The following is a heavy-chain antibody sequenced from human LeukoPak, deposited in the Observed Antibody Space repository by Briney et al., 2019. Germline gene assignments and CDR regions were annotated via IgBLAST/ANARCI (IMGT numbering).Heavy chain of an antibody. V-gene: IGHV5-51*01. CDR1: GFTFTNYW. J-gene: IGHJ4*02. D-gene: IGHD1-14*01. CDR3: ARHDLRPDHDFFDY. Sequence: RHGESLQISCRASGFTFTNYWIGWVRQLPGRGLEWMGIIYPDDSDTKYSPSLQGQVTMSVDKSTSTAFLQWSSLKASDTATYYCARHDLRPDHDFFDYWGQGTVVTVSS. CDR2: IYPDDSDT.